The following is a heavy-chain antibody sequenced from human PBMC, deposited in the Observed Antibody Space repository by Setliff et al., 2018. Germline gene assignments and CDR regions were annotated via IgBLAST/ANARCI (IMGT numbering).Heavy chain of an antibody. Sequence: PSETLSLTCAVSGYSISSGFYWGWIRQPPGKGLEWIGSIYHSGTTYYNPSLKSRVTILVDTSKNQFSLKMTSVTAADTALYYCARALYAPVGPTDNWFDPLGQGTLVTVSS. V-gene: IGHV4-38-2*01. CDR3: ARALYAPVGPTDNWFDP. CDR2: IYHSGTT. CDR1: GYSISSGFY. D-gene: IGHD1-26*01. J-gene: IGHJ5*02.